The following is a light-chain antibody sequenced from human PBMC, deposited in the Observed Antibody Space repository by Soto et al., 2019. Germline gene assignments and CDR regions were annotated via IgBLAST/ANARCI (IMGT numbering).Light chain of an antibody. J-gene: IGLJ3*02. V-gene: IGLV1-47*02. CDR3: AAWDDSLSGPV. CDR2: NDN. CDR1: TSNIGSNS. Sequence: QPVLTQPPSASGTPGQRATISCSGSTSNIGSNSVYWYRQLPGTAPKLLIYNDNKRPAGVPDRFSGSKSGTSASLAISGLRSEDEAGYFCAAWDDSLSGPVFGGGTKVTVL.